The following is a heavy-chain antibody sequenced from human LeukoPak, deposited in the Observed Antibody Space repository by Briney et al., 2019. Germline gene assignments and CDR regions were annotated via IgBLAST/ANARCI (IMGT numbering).Heavy chain of an antibody. J-gene: IGHJ5*02. CDR2: ISPNSGGT. CDR3: ARGDCSTISCPFDP. CDR1: GYTFTGYY. V-gene: IGHV1-2*02. Sequence: ASVKVSCKASGYTFTGYYIHWVRQAPGQGLEWMRWISPNSGGTKYAQNFQGRVTMTRDTSISTAYMELNRLRSDDTAVYYCARGDCSTISCPFDPWGQGTLVTVSS. D-gene: IGHD2-2*01.